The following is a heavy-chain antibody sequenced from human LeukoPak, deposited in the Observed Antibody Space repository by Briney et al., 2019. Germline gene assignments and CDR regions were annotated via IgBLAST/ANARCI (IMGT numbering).Heavy chain of an antibody. J-gene: IGHJ4*02. CDR1: GASISSYY. D-gene: IGHD2-2*01. V-gene: IGHV4-4*07. CDR3: ARARGGSSSYGHFDY. Sequence: SETLSLTCTVSGASISSYYWTWIRQPAGEGLEWIGRIYSSGSTNYNPSLKSRVTMSLDTSKNQFSLRLSSVTAADTAVYYCARARGGSSSYGHFDYWGQGTLVTVSS. CDR2: IYSSGST.